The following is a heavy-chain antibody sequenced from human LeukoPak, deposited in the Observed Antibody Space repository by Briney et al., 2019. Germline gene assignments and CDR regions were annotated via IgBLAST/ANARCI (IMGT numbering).Heavy chain of an antibody. CDR3: ARVGYSYGYWFDP. Sequence: SQTLSLTCTVSGGSISSGGYYWSWIRQHPGQGLEWIGYIYYSGSTYYNPSHKSRVTISVDTSKNQFSLKLSSVTAADTAVYYCARVGYSYGYWFDPWGQGTLVTVSS. V-gene: IGHV4-31*03. J-gene: IGHJ5*02. CDR2: IYYSGST. CDR1: GGSISSGGYY. D-gene: IGHD5-18*01.